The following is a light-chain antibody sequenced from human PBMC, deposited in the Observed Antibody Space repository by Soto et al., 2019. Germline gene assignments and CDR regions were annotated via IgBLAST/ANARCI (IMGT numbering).Light chain of an antibody. CDR1: QSVSSY. Sequence: EIVLTQSPATLSFSPCEIATLSCRASQSVSSYLAWYQQKPGQAPRLLIYDASNRATGIPARFSGSGSGTDFTLTISSLEPEDFAVYYCQQRSNWAITFGQGTRLEIK. V-gene: IGKV3-11*01. CDR3: QQRSNWAIT. CDR2: DAS. J-gene: IGKJ5*01.